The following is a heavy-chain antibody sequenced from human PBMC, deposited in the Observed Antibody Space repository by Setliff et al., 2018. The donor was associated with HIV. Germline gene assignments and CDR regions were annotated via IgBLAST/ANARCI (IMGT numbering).Heavy chain of an antibody. CDR3: ARDRALRFSQSPSSHYFDY. J-gene: IGHJ4*03. Sequence: PSETLSLTCDVSGYSISSGYFWGWTRQFPGTGLQWIGRVYHGGTTNYNPTLRSRVTISTDASKNQFSLKLKSVSAADTAVYFCARDRALRFSQSPSSHYFDYWGQGTLVTVSS. CDR1: GYSISSGYF. D-gene: IGHD3-3*01. V-gene: IGHV4-38-2*01. CDR2: VYHGGTT.